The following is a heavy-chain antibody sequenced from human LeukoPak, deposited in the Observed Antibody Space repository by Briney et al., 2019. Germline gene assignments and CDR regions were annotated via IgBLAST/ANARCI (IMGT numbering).Heavy chain of an antibody. CDR3: ARDIDKTAMVFKSFDN. J-gene: IGHJ4*02. CDR2: ISSTGNT. Sequence: SETLSLTCTVSGGSISPYFWSWIRQPAGKGLEYLGRISSTGNTNYNPSLRSRVTMSVDTSKNQFSLKLNSVTAADTAVYYCARDIDKTAMVFKSFDNWGQGTLVTVSS. V-gene: IGHV4-4*07. CDR1: GGSISPYF. D-gene: IGHD5-18*01.